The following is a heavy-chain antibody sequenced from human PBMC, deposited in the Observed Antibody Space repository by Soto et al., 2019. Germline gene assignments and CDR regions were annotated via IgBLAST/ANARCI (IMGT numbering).Heavy chain of an antibody. J-gene: IGHJ5*02. Sequence: QVQLQESGPGLVKPSETLSLTCTVSGGSIRSYYWSWIRQPPGKGLEWIGYIYYTGSTNYNPSLKSRVTISVDTSKNQFSLKLTSVTAADTAVYYCARWTSGGYNWFDPWGQGTLVTVSS. V-gene: IGHV4-59*01. CDR3: ARWTSGGYNWFDP. D-gene: IGHD3-10*01. CDR1: GGSIRSYY. CDR2: IYYTGST.